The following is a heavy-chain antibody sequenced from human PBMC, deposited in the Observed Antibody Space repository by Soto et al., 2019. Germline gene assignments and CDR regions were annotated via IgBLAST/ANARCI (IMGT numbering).Heavy chain of an antibody. D-gene: IGHD2-2*01. CDR2: ISWNTGSI. Sequence: EVQPVESGGGLVQPGRSLRLSCAGSGFTFDDYALHWVRQGPGKGLEWVSGISWNTGSIGYADSVKGRFTISRDNAKNSLYLQMSSLRPEDTALYYCAKTSLGDCSSSSCHGTYYSGMDVWGQGTTVTVSS. CDR1: GFTFDDYA. J-gene: IGHJ6*02. V-gene: IGHV3-9*01. CDR3: AKTSLGDCSSSSCHGTYYSGMDV.